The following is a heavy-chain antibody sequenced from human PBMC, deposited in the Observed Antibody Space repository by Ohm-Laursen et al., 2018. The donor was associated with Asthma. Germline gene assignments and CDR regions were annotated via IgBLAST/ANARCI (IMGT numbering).Heavy chain of an antibody. V-gene: IGHV3-30*03. D-gene: IGHD2-21*02. CDR3: ARRDFSGGDPDAAFDI. J-gene: IGHJ3*02. CDR2: ITSVGGWT. Sequence: SLRLSFSACGFTFRSYGMHWVRQTPGKAPEWVSIITSVGGWTSYAESVKGRFTISRDNSKSTLYLQMNSLRAEDTAVYFCARRDFSGGDPDAAFDIWGQGTMVTVSS. CDR1: GFTFRSYG.